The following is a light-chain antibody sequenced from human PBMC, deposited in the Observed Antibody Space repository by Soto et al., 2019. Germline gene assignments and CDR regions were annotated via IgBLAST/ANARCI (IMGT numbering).Light chain of an antibody. CDR2: AAS. CDR1: QGISSW. Sequence: DIQMTQSPSSVSASVGDRVTITCRASQGISSWLAWYQQKPGKAPKLLIYAASSLQSGVPSRFSGSGSATYFTLTINSLQTAEFATYYCPQSNSLPLSVDGATKVEIK. CDR3: PQSNSLPLS. V-gene: IGKV1D-12*01. J-gene: IGKJ4*01.